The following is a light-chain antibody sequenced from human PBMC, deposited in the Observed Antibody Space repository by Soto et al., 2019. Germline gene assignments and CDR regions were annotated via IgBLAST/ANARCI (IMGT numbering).Light chain of an antibody. Sequence: ETVLTQSPATLSLFPGERATLSCRASQSVSSYLAWYQQKPGQAPRLLIYDASNRATGIPARFSGSWPGTDFTLTISSLEPEDYAVYYCQQRANWPLTFGQGTKLEIK. CDR1: QSVSSY. CDR3: QQRANWPLT. V-gene: IGKV3-11*01. J-gene: IGKJ2*01. CDR2: DAS.